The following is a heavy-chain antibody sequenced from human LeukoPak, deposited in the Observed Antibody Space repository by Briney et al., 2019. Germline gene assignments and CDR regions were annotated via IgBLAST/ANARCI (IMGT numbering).Heavy chain of an antibody. CDR1: GFTFSSYE. Sequence: GGSLRLSCVASGFTFSSYEMNWVRQAPGKGLEWVSYISSSGSTIYYADSVKGRFTISRDNAKNSLYLQMNSLRAEDTAVYYCARDSHRLAAVAGRFDYWGQGTLVTVSS. D-gene: IGHD6-19*01. V-gene: IGHV3-48*03. J-gene: IGHJ4*02. CDR2: ISSSGSTI. CDR3: ARDSHRLAAVAGRFDY.